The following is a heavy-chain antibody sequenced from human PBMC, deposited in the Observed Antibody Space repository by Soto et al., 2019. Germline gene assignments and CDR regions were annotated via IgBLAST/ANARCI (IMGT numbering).Heavy chain of an antibody. D-gene: IGHD4-4*01. CDR3: ARVSNYGYYYYYGIDV. V-gene: IGHV1-8*01. Sequence: QVQLVQSGAEVKKPGASVKVSCTASGYTFTSYDINWVRQAPAQGLEWMGWMNPNSGNTGYAQKFQGRVTMTRNTSISTAYMELSSLRSEDTAVYYCARVSNYGYYYYYGIDVWGQGTTVNGSS. CDR2: MNPNSGNT. J-gene: IGHJ6*02. CDR1: GYTFTSYD.